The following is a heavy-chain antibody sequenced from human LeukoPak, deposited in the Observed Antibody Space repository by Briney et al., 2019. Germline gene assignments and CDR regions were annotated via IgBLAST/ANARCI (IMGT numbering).Heavy chain of an antibody. J-gene: IGHJ4*02. V-gene: IGHV4-59*01. CDR3: ARGGPRTDDYNFDY. D-gene: IGHD5-24*01. CDR1: GASIGSFY. Sequence: PSETLSLTCSVSGASIGSFYWSWIRQTPGKGLERIGYVYDGGKTYYNPSLKGRVTISVDTSNNQFSLKLRSVTAADTAVYYCARGGPRTDDYNFDYWGQGTLVSVSS. CDR2: VYDGGKT.